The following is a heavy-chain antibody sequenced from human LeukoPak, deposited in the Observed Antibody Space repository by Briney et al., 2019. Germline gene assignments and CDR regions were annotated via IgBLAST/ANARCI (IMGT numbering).Heavy chain of an antibody. CDR1: GFTLSNYA. Sequence: GGSLRLSCAASGFTLSNYAMHWVRQAPGKGLEWVAVISYDGSNKYYADSVKGRFTISRDNSKNTLYLQMNSLRAADTAVYYCARDGAIAVATPFYYGMDVWGQGTTVTVSS. CDR2: ISYDGSNK. D-gene: IGHD6-19*01. J-gene: IGHJ6*02. V-gene: IGHV3-30-3*01. CDR3: ARDGAIAVATPFYYGMDV.